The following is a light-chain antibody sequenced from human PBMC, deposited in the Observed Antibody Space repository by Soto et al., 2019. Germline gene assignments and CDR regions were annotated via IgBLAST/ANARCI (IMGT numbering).Light chain of an antibody. Sequence: QSALTQPAYVSGSPGQSITISCTGTSSDVGGYNYVSWYQQHPGKAPKFMIYDVSNRPSGVSNRFSGSKSGNTASLTISGLQAEDEADYYCSSYTTSNTRQIAFGTGTKVTVL. CDR3: SSYTTSNTRQIA. V-gene: IGLV2-14*01. CDR2: DVS. J-gene: IGLJ1*01. CDR1: SSDVGGYNY.